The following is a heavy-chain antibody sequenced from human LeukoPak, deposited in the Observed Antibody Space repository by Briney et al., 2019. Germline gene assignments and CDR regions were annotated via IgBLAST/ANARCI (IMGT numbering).Heavy chain of an antibody. CDR3: AGGVVVVLAASEKGYYYYYMDV. V-gene: IGHV1-18*01. CDR1: GYTFTSYG. CDR2: ISAYNGNT. D-gene: IGHD2-2*01. J-gene: IGHJ6*03. Sequence: GASVRVSCKASGYTFTSYGISWVRQAPGQGLEWMGWISAYNGNTNYAQKLQGRVTMTTDTSTSTAYMELRSLRSDDTAVYYCAGGVVVVLAASEKGYYYYYMDVWGKGTTVTVSS.